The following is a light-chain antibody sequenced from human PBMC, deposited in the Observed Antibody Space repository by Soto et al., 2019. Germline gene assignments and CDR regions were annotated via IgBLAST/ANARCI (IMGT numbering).Light chain of an antibody. CDR1: QGISNY. J-gene: IGKJ5*01. CDR2: GAS. Sequence: QISQSPSAVSASLGDRVTITCRASQGISNYLAWYQQKPGRLPKLLLFGASTLQSGVPARFSGSGSGTDFTFTISSLQPEDIATYYCQQYSHRITFGQGTRLEI. CDR3: QQYSHRIT. V-gene: IGKV1-27*01.